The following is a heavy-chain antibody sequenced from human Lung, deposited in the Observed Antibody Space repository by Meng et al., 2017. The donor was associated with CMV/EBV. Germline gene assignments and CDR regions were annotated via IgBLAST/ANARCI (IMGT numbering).Heavy chain of an antibody. CDR1: GFTFSSHW. Sequence: GGSLRLSCAASGFTFSSHWMCWVRQAPGKGLEWVANIKADGSEKYYVDSVKGRFTVSRDNAKNSLYLQMNGLRAEDTAVYYCACNSGDCWGQGTLVTVSS. D-gene: IGHD3-10*01. V-gene: IGHV3-7*01. CDR2: IKADGSEK. J-gene: IGHJ4*02. CDR3: ACNSGDC.